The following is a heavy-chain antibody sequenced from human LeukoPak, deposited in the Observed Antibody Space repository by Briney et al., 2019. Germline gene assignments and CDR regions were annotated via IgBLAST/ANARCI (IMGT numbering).Heavy chain of an antibody. CDR3: ARDIPYSGTSAFDI. Sequence: GASVKVSCKASGYTFTSYGINWVRQAPGQGLEWMGWISAYNGNTNYAQKLQDRVTMTTDTSTSTIYMELRSLRSDDTAVYYCARDIPYSGTSAFDIWGQGTMVTVSS. CDR1: GYTFTSYG. CDR2: ISAYNGNT. V-gene: IGHV1-18*01. J-gene: IGHJ3*02. D-gene: IGHD1-14*01.